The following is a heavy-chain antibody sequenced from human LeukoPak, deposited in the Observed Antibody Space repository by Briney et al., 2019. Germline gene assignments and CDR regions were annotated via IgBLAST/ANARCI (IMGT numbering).Heavy chain of an antibody. V-gene: IGHV4-30-2*01. Sequence: SETLSLTCTVSGGSISSGGYYWSWLRQPPGKGLEWIGYIYHSGSTYYNPSLKSRVTISVDRSKNQFSLKLSSVTAADTAVYYCATSRPPYCSSTSCGFGGAFDIWGQGTMVTVSS. J-gene: IGHJ3*02. D-gene: IGHD2-2*01. CDR2: IYHSGST. CDR1: GGSISSGGYY. CDR3: ATSRPPYCSSTSCGFGGAFDI.